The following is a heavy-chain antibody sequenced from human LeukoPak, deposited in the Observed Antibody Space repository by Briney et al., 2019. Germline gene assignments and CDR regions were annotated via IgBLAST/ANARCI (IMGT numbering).Heavy chain of an antibody. CDR1: GYTLTELT. V-gene: IGHV1-24*01. J-gene: IGHJ4*02. Sequence: ASLKVSCKVSGYTLTELTMHWVRHAPGKGLEWVVGFDPEDGETIYAQTFQGRVTMTEDTSTDTAYMELSSLRSGDTAVYYCATAIDSGYYRAFRYWGQGTLVTVSS. CDR2: FDPEDGET. CDR3: ATAIDSGYYRAFRY. D-gene: IGHD3-22*01.